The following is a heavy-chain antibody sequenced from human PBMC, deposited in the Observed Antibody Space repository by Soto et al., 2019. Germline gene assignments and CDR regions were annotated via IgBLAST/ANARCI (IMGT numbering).Heavy chain of an antibody. CDR3: ARVKWFGESGFDY. D-gene: IGHD3-10*01. J-gene: IGHJ4*02. CDR1: GGSISSGGYS. Sequence: SETLSLTCAVSGGSISSGGYSWSWIRQPPGKGLEWIGYIYHSGSTYYNPSLKSRVTISVDRSKNQFSLKVSSATAADTAVYYCARVKWFGESGFDYWGQGTLVTVSS. CDR2: IYHSGST. V-gene: IGHV4-30-2*02.